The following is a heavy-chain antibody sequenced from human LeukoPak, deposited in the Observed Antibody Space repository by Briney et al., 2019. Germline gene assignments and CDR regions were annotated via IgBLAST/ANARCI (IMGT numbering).Heavy chain of an antibody. V-gene: IGHV3-74*01. D-gene: IGHD5-18*01. J-gene: IGHJ4*02. CDR3: ASPDTAMATFPLDY. CDR2: IQSDGSST. Sequence: GGSLRLSCAASGFTFGSYWMHWVRQAPGKGLVWVSRIQSDGSSTSYADSVKGRFTISRDNAKNTLYLQMNSLRAEDTAVYYCASPDTAMATFPLDYWGQGTLVTVSS. CDR1: GFTFGSYW.